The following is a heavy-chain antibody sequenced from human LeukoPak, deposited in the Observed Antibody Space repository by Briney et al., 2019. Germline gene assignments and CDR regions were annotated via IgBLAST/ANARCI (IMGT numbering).Heavy chain of an antibody. CDR1: GFTFSNYA. J-gene: IGHJ4*02. CDR2: ISYDGSDK. V-gene: IGHV3-30*04. Sequence: GGSLRLSCAASGFTFSNYAMHWVRQAPGKGLEWVAVISYDGSDKYYADSVKGRFTISRDTSKNTLYLQMNSLRTEDTAVYYCARAFEQWLVHSPVLFDYRGQGTLVTVSS. CDR3: ARAFEQWLVHSPVLFDY. D-gene: IGHD6-19*01.